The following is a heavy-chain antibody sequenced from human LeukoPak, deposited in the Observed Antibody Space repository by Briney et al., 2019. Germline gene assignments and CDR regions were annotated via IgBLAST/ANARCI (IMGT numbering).Heavy chain of an antibody. D-gene: IGHD5-24*01. Sequence: GASVKVSCKASGYTFIDYYMQWVPQAPGKGLEWMGRVDPEDGETIYAEKFQGRVTITADTSTGTVYMELSSLRSEDTAVYYCAKDRSRDGYNSFDYWGQGTLVTVSS. V-gene: IGHV1-69-2*01. CDR2: VDPEDGET. J-gene: IGHJ4*02. CDR3: AKDRSRDGYNSFDY. CDR1: GYTFIDYY.